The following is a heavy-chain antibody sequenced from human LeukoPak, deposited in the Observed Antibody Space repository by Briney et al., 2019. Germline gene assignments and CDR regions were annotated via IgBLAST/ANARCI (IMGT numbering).Heavy chain of an antibody. CDR2: ISPTGDIT. Sequence: TGGSLRLSCAASGFTFSSYSMNWVRQAPGKGLEWVSGISPTGDITYYADSVMGRFTISRDNPKSTVYLQMNSLRVEDTAVYYCVRDRDWGACDVWGQVTMVPVSS. V-gene: IGHV3-23*01. CDR1: GFTFSSYS. D-gene: IGHD3/OR15-3a*01. J-gene: IGHJ3*01. CDR3: VRDRDWGACDV.